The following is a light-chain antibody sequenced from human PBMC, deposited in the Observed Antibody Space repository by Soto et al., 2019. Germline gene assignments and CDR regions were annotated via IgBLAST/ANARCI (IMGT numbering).Light chain of an antibody. CDR1: QYVGSR. J-gene: IGKJ1*01. V-gene: IGKV3-11*01. CDR2: YMS. CDR3: HQRQSWPRT. Sequence: EIVLTQSPATLSSSPGETATLSCRASQYVGSRLAWYQHKPGQAPRLLIYYMSKRATGIPARFSGSGSGTDFTLTINSLAPDDFAIYYCHQRQSWPRTFGQGTKVEIK.